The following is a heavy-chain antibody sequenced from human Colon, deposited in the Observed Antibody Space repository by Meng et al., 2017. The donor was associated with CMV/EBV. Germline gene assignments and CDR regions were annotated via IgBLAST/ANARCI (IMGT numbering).Heavy chain of an antibody. Sequence: GGSLRLSCAASGLTLIDYAISWVRQAPGKGLEWVSVIYSGGSDTHFADSVKGRFTISRDNAKNSLYLQMNSLRAEDTAAYYCARARAVPAGYGMDVWGQGTTVTVSS. V-gene: IGHV3-23*03. CDR3: ARARAVPAGYGMDV. J-gene: IGHJ6*02. CDR2: IYSGGSDT. D-gene: IGHD2-2*01. CDR1: GLTLIDYA.